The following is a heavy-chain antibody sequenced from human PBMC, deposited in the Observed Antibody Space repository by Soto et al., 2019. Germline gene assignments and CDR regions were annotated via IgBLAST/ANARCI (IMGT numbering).Heavy chain of an antibody. CDR2: LYDVDGS. V-gene: IGHV3-53*01. CDR1: GLTISGKKY. J-gene: IGHJ3*01. Sequence: GGSLRLSCAAFGLTISGKKYVAWVRQAPGKGLEWVSALYDVDGSFYADSVKGRLTTSSDSSKNTVYLQMNDLRPDDTAVYYCATWHEREHAYDVWGKGLTDTVTS. D-gene: IGHD1-1*01. CDR3: ATWHEREHAYDV.